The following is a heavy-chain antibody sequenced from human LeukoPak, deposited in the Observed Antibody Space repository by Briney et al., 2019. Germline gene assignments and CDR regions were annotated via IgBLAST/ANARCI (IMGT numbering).Heavy chain of an antibody. CDR1: GFTFSSYP. J-gene: IGHJ4*02. CDR2: ISGGGGST. V-gene: IGHV3-23*01. D-gene: IGHD2-2*01. CDR3: AARPLMPPRFDY. Sequence: GSLRLSCAASGFTFSSYPMSWVRQAPGKGLQWVSAISGGGGSTYYADSVKGRFTISRDNSKSTLYLQINSLRADDTAIYYCAARPLMPPRFDYWGQGILVTVSS.